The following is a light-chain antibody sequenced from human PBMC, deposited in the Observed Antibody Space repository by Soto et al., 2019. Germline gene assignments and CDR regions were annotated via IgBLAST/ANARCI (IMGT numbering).Light chain of an antibody. CDR1: QSIGTW. CDR2: DAS. CDR3: QQSDTYPLP. J-gene: IGKJ5*01. V-gene: IGKV1-5*01. Sequence: DIQMTQSPSTLSASVGDRVTITCRASQSIGTWLAWYQHRPGKAPSLLIYDASTLRSGVPSRFSGTGSGTELTLTISILQADDFAPCCCQQSDTYPLPFGQGARLHIK.